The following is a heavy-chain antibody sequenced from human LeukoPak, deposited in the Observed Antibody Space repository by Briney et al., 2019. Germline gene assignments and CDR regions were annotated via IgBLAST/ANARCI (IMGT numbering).Heavy chain of an antibody. CDR2: IKQDGSEK. J-gene: IGHJ4*02. V-gene: IGHV3-7*01. Sequence: QSGGSLRLSCAASGFTFSNYWMTWVRQAPGKGLEWVANIKQDGSEKYYVDSVKGRFTISRDNAKNSLFLQMNSLRAEDTAVYYCARDVSDENGSSSRIHLDSWGQGTLVSVPS. D-gene: IGHD6-6*01. CDR3: ARDVSDENGSSSRIHLDS. CDR1: GFTFSNYW.